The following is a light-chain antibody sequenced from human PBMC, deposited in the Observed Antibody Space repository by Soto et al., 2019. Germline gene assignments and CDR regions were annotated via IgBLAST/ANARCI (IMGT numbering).Light chain of an antibody. CDR3: TSYTGTNNLV. Sequence: QSVLTQPPSASGSPGQSVTISCTGTSSDVGGYNYVSWYQQHPGKAPKLMIYDISDRPSGVPDRFSGSKSGNTASLTVSGLQAEDEDDYYCTSYTGTNNLVFGGGTKLTVL. J-gene: IGLJ2*01. V-gene: IGLV2-8*01. CDR2: DIS. CDR1: SSDVGGYNY.